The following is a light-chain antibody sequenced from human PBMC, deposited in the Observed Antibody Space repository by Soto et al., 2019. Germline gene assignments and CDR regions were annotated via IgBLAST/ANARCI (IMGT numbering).Light chain of an antibody. CDR1: SSDVGGYIF. V-gene: IGLV2-14*01. Sequence: QSALTQPASVSGSPGQSITISCTGTSSDVGGYIFVSWYQQHSGKAPKLMIYDVTNRPSGVSNRFSGSKSGNTASLTISGLQPEDEADYYCNSYTSSTTGVFGGGTKLTVL. J-gene: IGLJ3*02. CDR3: NSYTSSTTGV. CDR2: DVT.